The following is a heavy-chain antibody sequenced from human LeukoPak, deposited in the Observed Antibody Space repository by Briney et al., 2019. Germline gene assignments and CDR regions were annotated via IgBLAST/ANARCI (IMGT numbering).Heavy chain of an antibody. J-gene: IGHJ4*02. Sequence: SVKVSCKASGGTFSSYVISWVRQAPGQGLEWMGGIIPIFGTANYAQKFQGRVTITADESTSTAYMELSSLRSEDTAVYYCASNGRWLQFALDSFPPRYYFDYWGQGTLVTVSS. CDR2: IIPIFGTA. D-gene: IGHD5-24*01. V-gene: IGHV1-69*13. CDR1: GGTFSSYV. CDR3: ASNGRWLQFALDSFPPRYYFDY.